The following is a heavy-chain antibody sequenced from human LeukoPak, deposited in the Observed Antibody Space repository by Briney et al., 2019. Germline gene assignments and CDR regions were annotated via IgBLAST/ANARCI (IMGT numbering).Heavy chain of an antibody. CDR2: INPNSGGT. D-gene: IGHD6-6*01. J-gene: IGHJ4*02. CDR1: GYTFTGYY. CDR3: ARDSSSSIGAGY. V-gene: IGHV1-2*02. Sequence: ASVKVSCKASGYTFTGYYMHWVRQAPGQGLEWMGWINPNSGGTSYAQKFQGRVTMTRDTSTSTVYMELSSLGSEDTAVYYCARDSSSSIGAGYWGQGTLVTVSS.